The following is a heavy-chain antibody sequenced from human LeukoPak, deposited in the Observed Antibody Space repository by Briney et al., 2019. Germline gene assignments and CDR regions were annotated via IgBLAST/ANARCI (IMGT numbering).Heavy chain of an antibody. D-gene: IGHD5-18*01. V-gene: IGHV3-23*01. CDR3: AKDGGYSYGYLGY. Sequence: GGSLRLSCAASGFPFSSYAMSWVRQAPGKGLEWVSAISGTGGSTYYADSVKGRFTISRDNSKNTLYLQMNSLRAEDTAVYYCAKDGGYSYGYLGYWGQGTLVTVSS. CDR2: ISGTGGST. CDR1: GFPFSSYA. J-gene: IGHJ4*02.